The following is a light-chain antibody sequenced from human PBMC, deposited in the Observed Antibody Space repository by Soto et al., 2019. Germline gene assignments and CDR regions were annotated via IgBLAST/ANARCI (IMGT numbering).Light chain of an antibody. CDR2: GAS. V-gene: IGKV3-15*01. J-gene: IGKJ3*01. Sequence: EIVMTQSPATLSVSPGERATLSCRASQSVSSNLAWYQQKPGQAPRLLIYGASTRATGVPARFSGSGSGTDFTLTVSSLQSEDLAVYSCQQYNNRPPEGFTLGPGTKVDIK. CDR1: QSVSSN. CDR3: QQYNNRPPEGFT.